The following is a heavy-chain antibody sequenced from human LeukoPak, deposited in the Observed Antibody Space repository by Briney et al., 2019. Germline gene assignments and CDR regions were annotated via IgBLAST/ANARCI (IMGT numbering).Heavy chain of an antibody. Sequence: ASVKVSCKASGYTFTGYYMHWVRQAPGQGLEWMGWINPNSGGTNYAQKFQGRVTMTRDTSIRTAYMELSRLRSDDTAVYYSARAGSVPRDAFDIWGQGTMVTVSS. V-gene: IGHV1-2*02. CDR2: INPNSGGT. D-gene: IGHD3-10*01. CDR3: ARAGSVPRDAFDI. J-gene: IGHJ3*02. CDR1: GYTFTGYY.